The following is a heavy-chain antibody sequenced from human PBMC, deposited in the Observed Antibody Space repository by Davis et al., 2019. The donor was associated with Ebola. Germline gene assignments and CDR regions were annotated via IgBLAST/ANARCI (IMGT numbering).Heavy chain of an antibody. J-gene: IGHJ4*02. D-gene: IGHD2-2*01. V-gene: IGHV5-51*01. Sequence: GESLKISCQASGYNFNYYWIGWVRQVPGKGLEWMGNVHPGTSDLRVSPSFQGQVTISVDKSITTAYLQWSSLMASDTAIYYCASQGHRVQYLIHDYWGRGTLVTVSS. CDR3: ASQGHRVQYLIHDY. CDR2: VHPGTSDL. CDR1: GYNFNYYW.